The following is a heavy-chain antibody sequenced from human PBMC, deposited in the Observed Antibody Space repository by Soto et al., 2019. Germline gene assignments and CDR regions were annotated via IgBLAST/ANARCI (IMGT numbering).Heavy chain of an antibody. D-gene: IGHD3-10*01. CDR2: IYSGGST. J-gene: IGHJ4*02. Sequence: GGSLRLSCAASGFTVSSNYMSWVRQAPGKGLEWVSVIYSGGSTYYADSVKGRFTISRDNSKNTLYLQMNSLRAEDTAVYYCASLSLFGGSYYNVYYWGQGTLVTVSS. V-gene: IGHV3-66*01. CDR3: ASLSLFGGSYYNVYY. CDR1: GFTVSSNY.